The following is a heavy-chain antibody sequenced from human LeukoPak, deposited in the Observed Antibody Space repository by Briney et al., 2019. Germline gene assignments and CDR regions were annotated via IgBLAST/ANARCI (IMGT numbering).Heavy chain of an antibody. CDR2: INPNSGGT. CDR3: ARDHGTVPAANSPDY. CDR1: GYTFTYYY. D-gene: IGHD2-2*01. Sequence: GASVKVSCKASGYTFTYYYIHWVRQAPGQGLEGRGWINPNSGGTDSAQKFQGRVTVTRDTSISTAYMELSSLRSDDTAVYYCARDHGTVPAANSPDYWGQGTLVTVSS. J-gene: IGHJ4*02. V-gene: IGHV1-2*02.